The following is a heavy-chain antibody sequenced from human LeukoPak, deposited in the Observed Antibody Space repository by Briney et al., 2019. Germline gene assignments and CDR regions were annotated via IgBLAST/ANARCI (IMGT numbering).Heavy chain of an antibody. V-gene: IGHV3-23*01. CDR2: ISGSGDTT. CDR3: ANLGLGFNWFDP. CDR1: GFTFSNYA. Sequence: GGSLRLSCAASGFTFSNYAMSWVRQAPGKGLEWVSAISGSGDTTYYADSVKGRFTISRDNSKSTLYLQMNSLRAEDTAVYYCANLGLGFNWFDPWGQGTLVTVSS. D-gene: IGHD3-3*02. J-gene: IGHJ5*02.